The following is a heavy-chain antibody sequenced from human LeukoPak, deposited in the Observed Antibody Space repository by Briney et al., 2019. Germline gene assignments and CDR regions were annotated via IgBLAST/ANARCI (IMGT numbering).Heavy chain of an antibody. J-gene: IGHJ4*02. CDR1: GFTFSSYA. D-gene: IGHD3-10*01. Sequence: GGSLRLSCAASGFTFSSYAMSWVRQAPGKGLEWVGRIKSKTDGGTTDYAAPVKGRFTISRDDSKNTLYLQMNSLKTEDTAVYYCTTDNRTLLYYYGSGSSYYFDYWGQGTLVTVSS. CDR3: TTDNRTLLYYYGSGSSYYFDY. CDR2: IKSKTDGGTT. V-gene: IGHV3-15*01.